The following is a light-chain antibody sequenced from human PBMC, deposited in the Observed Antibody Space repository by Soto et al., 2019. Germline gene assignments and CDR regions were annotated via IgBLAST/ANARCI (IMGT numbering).Light chain of an antibody. CDR3: QQYYSSWT. V-gene: IGKV1-5*01. Sequence: DIQMTQSPSSVSASVGDRVTITCRASQSVGYWLAWYQQKPGKAPQFLIYDASNLHDGVPSRFSGSGSGTEFTLTISGLQPDDFASYYCQQYYSSWTFGQGTKVDIK. CDR2: DAS. J-gene: IGKJ1*01. CDR1: QSVGYW.